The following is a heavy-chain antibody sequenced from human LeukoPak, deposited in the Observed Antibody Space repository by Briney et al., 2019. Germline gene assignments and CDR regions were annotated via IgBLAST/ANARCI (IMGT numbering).Heavy chain of an antibody. V-gene: IGHV1-46*01. J-gene: IGHJ4*02. D-gene: IGHD6-13*01. CDR1: GYTFTSYW. CDR3: AKAPRNSSTMLDY. CDR2: INPSDGSI. Sequence: ASVKVSCKASGYTFTSYWIQWVRQAPGQGLEWMGLINPSDGSIAYAHRFQGRVAMTRDTSTSIVYMDLSSLRSEDTAVYYCAKAPRNSSTMLDYWGQGTLLTVSS.